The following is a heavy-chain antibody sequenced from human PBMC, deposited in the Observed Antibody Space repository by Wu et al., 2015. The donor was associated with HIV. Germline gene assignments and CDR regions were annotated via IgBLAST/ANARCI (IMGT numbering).Heavy chain of an antibody. J-gene: IGHJ5*02. V-gene: IGHV1-69*12. CDR1: GGTFSSYA. D-gene: IGHD3-3*01. CDR3: ARSGHPNYDFWSGRKNYYPTYYGGWFDP. Sequence: QVQLVQSGAEVKKPGSSVKVSCKASGGTFSSYAISWVRQAPGQGLEWMGGIIPIFGTANYAQKFQGRVTITADESTSTAYMELSSLRSEDTAVYYCARSGHPNYDFWSGRKNYYPTYYGGWFDPWGQGTLVTVSS. CDR2: IIPIFGTA.